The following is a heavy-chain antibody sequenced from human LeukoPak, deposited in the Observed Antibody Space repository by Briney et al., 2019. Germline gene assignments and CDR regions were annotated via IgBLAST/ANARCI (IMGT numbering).Heavy chain of an antibody. CDR2: IYSGGST. D-gene: IGHD1-26*01. J-gene: IGHJ4*02. CDR3: AREQEVGATDY. V-gene: IGHV3-66*02. CDR1: AFTVSSNY. Sequence: GGSLGLSCAASAFTVSSNYMSWVRQAPGKGLEWVSVIYSGGSTYYADSVKGRFTISRDNSKNTLYLQMNSLRAEDTAVYYCAREQEVGATDYWGQGTLVTVSS.